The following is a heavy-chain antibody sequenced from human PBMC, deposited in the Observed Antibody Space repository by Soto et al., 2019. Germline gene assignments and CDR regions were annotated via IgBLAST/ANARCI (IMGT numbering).Heavy chain of an antibody. V-gene: IGHV3-23*01. D-gene: IGHD7-27*01. CDR3: AKDGLRTGVPSYDAFDI. Sequence: GGSLRLSCAASGFTFSSYAMSWVRQAPGKGLEWVSAISGSGGSTYYADSVKGRFTISRDNSKNTLYLQMNSLRAEDTAVYYCAKDGLRTGVPSYDAFDIWGQGTMVTVSS. CDR2: ISGSGGST. J-gene: IGHJ3*02. CDR1: GFTFSSYA.